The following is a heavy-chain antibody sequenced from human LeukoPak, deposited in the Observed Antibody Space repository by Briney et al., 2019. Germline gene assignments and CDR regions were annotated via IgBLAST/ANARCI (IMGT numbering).Heavy chain of an antibody. CDR3: ARLRESFTMIDNFDY. D-gene: IGHD3-22*01. V-gene: IGHV6-1*01. CDR2: TYYRNKWHN. J-gene: IGHJ4*02. CDR1: GHSVSSNSVA. Sequence: QTLSLTCAISGHSVSSNSVAWDWIRQSPSRGLDGLGRTYYRNKWHNDYAVSVKSRITTTPDASKNPFTLHLSDVTPEETVVYYCARLRESFTMIDNFDYWGQGTLVTVSS.